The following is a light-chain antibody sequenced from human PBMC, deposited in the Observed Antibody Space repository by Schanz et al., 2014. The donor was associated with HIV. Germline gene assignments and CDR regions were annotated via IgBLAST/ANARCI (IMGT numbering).Light chain of an antibody. Sequence: QSALTQPASVSGSLGQSITISCTGTSGDVGRYDYVSWYQQHPGQAPKLLIYDVTYRPSGISNRFSGSKSGYTASLTISGLQAEDEADYYCSSFTYTSTPVVFGGGTKLTVL. V-gene: IGLV2-14*03. J-gene: IGLJ2*01. CDR3: SSFTYTSTPVV. CDR1: SGDVGRYDY. CDR2: DVT.